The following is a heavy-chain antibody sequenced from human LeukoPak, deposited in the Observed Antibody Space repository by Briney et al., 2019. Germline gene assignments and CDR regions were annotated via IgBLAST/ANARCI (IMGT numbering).Heavy chain of an antibody. CDR1: GFTSTTYA. CDR3: AKAVGFCSSTNCYGYYYYGMDV. V-gene: IGHV3-23*01. Sequence: GGSLRLSCAASGFTSTTYAMTWVRQAPGRGLEWVSSITGGDGGTYYADSVKGRFTISRDTSKNTLYLQMSSLRAEDSAVYYCAKAVGFCSSTNCYGYYYYGMDVWGKGTTVTVSS. D-gene: IGHD2-2*01. J-gene: IGHJ6*04. CDR2: ITGGDGGT.